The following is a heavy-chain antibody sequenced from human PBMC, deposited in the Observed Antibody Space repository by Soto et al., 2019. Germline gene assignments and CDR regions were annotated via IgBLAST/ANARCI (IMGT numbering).Heavy chain of an antibody. J-gene: IGHJ5*02. V-gene: IGHV1-69*01. CDR2: IIPIFGTA. CDR3: GGEEGYSGYVGWFDP. Sequence: QVQLVQSGAEVKKPGSSVKVSCKASGGTFSSYAISWVRQAPGQGLEWMGGIIPIFGTANYAQKFQGRVTITADESTSTAYMGVSRLRSEDTAVYYCGGEEGYSGYVGWFDPWGQGTLVTVSS. D-gene: IGHD5-12*01. CDR1: GGTFSSYA.